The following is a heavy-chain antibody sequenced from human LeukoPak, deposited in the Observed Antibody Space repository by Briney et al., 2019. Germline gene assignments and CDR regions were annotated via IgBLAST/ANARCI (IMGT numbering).Heavy chain of an antibody. J-gene: IGHJ3*02. CDR3: ARRIVYCSSTSCYTRAFDI. V-gene: IGHV4-34*01. CDR1: GGSFSGYY. CDR2: INHSGST. Sequence: SETLSLTCAVYGGSFSGYYWSWIRQPPGKGLEWIGEINHSGSTNYNPSLKSRVTISVDTSKNQFSLKLSSVTAADTAVYYCARRIVYCSSTSCYTRAFDIWGQGTMVTVSS. D-gene: IGHD2-2*02.